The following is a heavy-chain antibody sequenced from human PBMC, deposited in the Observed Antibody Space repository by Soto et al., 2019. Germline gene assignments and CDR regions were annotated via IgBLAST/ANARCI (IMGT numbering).Heavy chain of an antibody. CDR1: GFTFSSYG. V-gene: IGHV3-33*01. CDR3: ARASYDFVGSGGMHV. CDR2: IWYDGSNK. J-gene: IGHJ6*02. D-gene: IGHD3-3*01. Sequence: GGSLRLSCAASGFTFSSYGMHWVRQAPGKGLEWVAVIWYDGSNKYYADSVKGRFTISRDNSKNTLYLQMNSLRAEDTAVYYCARASYDFVGSGGMHVWGQGTTVTVSS.